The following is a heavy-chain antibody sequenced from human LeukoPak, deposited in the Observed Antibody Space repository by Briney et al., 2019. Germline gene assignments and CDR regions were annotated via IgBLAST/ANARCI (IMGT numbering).Heavy chain of an antibody. CDR3: ARVAISITTFGVVEHYGMDV. Sequence: SETLSLTCTVSGGSMSSYYWGWIRQPPGKGLEWIGYIYYSGSTNYNPSLKSRVTISVDTSKNQFSLKLSSVTAADTAVYYCARVAISITTFGVVEHYGMDVWGQGTTVTVSS. V-gene: IGHV4-59*01. CDR2: IYYSGST. CDR1: GGSMSSYY. J-gene: IGHJ6*02. D-gene: IGHD3-3*01.